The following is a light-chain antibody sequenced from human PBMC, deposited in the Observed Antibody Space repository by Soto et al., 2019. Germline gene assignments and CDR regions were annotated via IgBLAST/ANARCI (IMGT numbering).Light chain of an antibody. CDR3: QQYNSYPWT. Sequence: DIQMTQSPSTLSASVRDRVSITCRASQSISSWLARYQQKPGRAPKLLIYDVSTLESGVPSRFSGSGSGTEFTLTISGLQPDDFATYYCQQYNSYPWTFGQGTKVEIK. CDR2: DVS. V-gene: IGKV1-5*01. CDR1: QSISSW. J-gene: IGKJ1*01.